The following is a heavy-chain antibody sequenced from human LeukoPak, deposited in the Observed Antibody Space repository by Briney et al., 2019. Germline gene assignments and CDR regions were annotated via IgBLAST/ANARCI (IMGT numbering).Heavy chain of an antibody. CDR1: GFTFSRYW. Sequence: PGGSLRLSCAASGFTFSRYWMHWVRQAPGTGLVWVSRIDSDGSITDYADPVKGRFTISRDNAKNTLYLQMNSLRADDTAVYYCSRGDCTSTTCHNWFDPWGQGTLVTVSS. V-gene: IGHV3-74*01. D-gene: IGHD2-2*01. CDR2: IDSDGSIT. J-gene: IGHJ5*02. CDR3: SRGDCTSTTCHNWFDP.